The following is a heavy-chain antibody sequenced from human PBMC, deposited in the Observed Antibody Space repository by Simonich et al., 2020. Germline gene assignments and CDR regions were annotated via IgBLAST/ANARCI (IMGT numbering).Heavy chain of an antibody. J-gene: IGHJ4*02. CDR2: IKQDGREK. CDR3: ARFRGRYFDWLFDY. D-gene: IGHD3-9*01. CDR1: GFTFSSYW. Sequence: EVQLVESGGGLVQPGGSLRLSCAASGFTFSSYWMSWVRQAPGKGLEWVANIKQDGREKYYGDAVKGRVTIARDNAKNALYLQMNSLRAEDTAVYYCARFRGRYFDWLFDYWGQGTLVTVSS. V-gene: IGHV3-7*01.